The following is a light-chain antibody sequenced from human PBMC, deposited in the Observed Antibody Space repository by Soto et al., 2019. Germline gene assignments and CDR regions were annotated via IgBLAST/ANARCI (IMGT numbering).Light chain of an antibody. V-gene: IGKV3-20*01. J-gene: IGKJ1*01. CDR3: QQYGSSPWT. CDR2: GAS. CDR1: QSVSSSS. Sequence: EIVLTQSPGTLYLSPGERATLSCRASQSVSSSSLAWYQQKPGQAPRLLIYGASSRATGIPDRFSGSGSGTDFTLTIGRLEPEAFAVYYCQQYGSSPWTFGQGNTVEIK.